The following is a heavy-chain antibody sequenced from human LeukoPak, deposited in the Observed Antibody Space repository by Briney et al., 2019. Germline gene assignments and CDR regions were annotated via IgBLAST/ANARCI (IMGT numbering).Heavy chain of an antibody. CDR1: GFTFSNYA. Sequence: GGSLRLSCAASGFTFSNYAMSWVRQAPGKGLEWVSSISGSGDSTYYADSVKGRFTISRDSSKNTVCLQMSSLRAEDTAVYYCAKASAMIVVVSKHFDYWGQGTLVTVSS. CDR3: AKASAMIVVVSKHFDY. CDR2: ISGSGDST. D-gene: IGHD3-22*01. J-gene: IGHJ4*02. V-gene: IGHV3-23*01.